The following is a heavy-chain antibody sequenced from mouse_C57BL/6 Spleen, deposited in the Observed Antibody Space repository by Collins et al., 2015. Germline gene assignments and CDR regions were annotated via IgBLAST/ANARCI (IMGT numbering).Heavy chain of an antibody. Sequence: DVQLQESGPGLVKPSQSLSLTCTVTGYSITSDYAWNWIRQFPGNKLEWMGYISYSGSTSYNPSLKSRISITRDTSKNQFFLQLNSVTTEDTATHYCARSYGSSYAMDYWGQGTSVTVSS. D-gene: IGHD1-1*01. CDR3: ARSYGSSYAMDY. CDR1: GYSITSDYA. V-gene: IGHV3-2*02. J-gene: IGHJ4*01. CDR2: ISYSGST.